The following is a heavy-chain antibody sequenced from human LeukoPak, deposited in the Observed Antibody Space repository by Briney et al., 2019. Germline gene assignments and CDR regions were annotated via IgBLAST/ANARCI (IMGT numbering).Heavy chain of an antibody. CDR3: ARVMGGYEVFDY. D-gene: IGHD5-12*01. CDR1: GFTVSSNY. CDR2: IYSGDST. V-gene: IGHV3-53*01. J-gene: IGHJ4*02. Sequence: GGSLRLSCAASGFTVSSNYMSWVRQAPGKGLEWVSVIYSGDSTYYADSVKGRFTISRDNAKNSLYLQMNSLRAEGTAVYYCARVMGGYEVFDYWGQGTLVTVSS.